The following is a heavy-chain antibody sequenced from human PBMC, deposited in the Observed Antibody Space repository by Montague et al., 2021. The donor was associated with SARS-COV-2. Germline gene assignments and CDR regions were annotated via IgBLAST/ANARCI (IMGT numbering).Heavy chain of an antibody. CDR2: IYYSGST. CDR1: GGSISSSSYY. Sequence: SETLSLTCTVSGGSISSSSYYWGWIRQPPGKGLEWIGSIYYSGSTYYNPSLKSRVTISVDTSKNQFSLKLSSVTAADTAVYYCARPSILTGYYYPSWYFDLWGRGTLVTVSS. D-gene: IGHD3-9*01. V-gene: IGHV4-39*01. CDR3: ARPSILTGYYYPSWYFDL. J-gene: IGHJ2*01.